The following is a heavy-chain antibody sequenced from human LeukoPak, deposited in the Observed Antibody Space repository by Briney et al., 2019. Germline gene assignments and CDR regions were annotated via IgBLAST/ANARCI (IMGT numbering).Heavy chain of an antibody. J-gene: IGHJ4*02. V-gene: IGHV1-69*13. CDR2: IIPIFGTA. Sequence: ASVKVSCKASGGTFSSYAISWVRQAPGQGLEWMGGIIPIFGTANYAQKFQGRVTITADESTSTAYMELSSLRSEDTAVYYCCYYGSGSPRLGDYWGQGTLVTVSS. CDR3: CYYGSGSPRLGDY. CDR1: GGTFSSYA. D-gene: IGHD3-10*01.